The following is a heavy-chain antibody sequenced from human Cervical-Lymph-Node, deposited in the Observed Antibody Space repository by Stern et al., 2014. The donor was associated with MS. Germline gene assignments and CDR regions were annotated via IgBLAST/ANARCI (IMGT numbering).Heavy chain of an antibody. D-gene: IGHD2-21*02. CDR2: IHPGGSA. V-gene: IGHV4-4*02. CDR3: AKGGDWRFDD. CDR1: GDSVSSDKW. Sequence: VQLVESGPGLVKPSGTLSIICDVSGDSVSSDKWWNWVRHPPGKGLEWIGEIHPGGSAPHNPALKSRVNMSIDKSNNYFSLRLNSVTAADTAVYYCAKGGDWRFDDWGQGTLVTVSS. J-gene: IGHJ4*02.